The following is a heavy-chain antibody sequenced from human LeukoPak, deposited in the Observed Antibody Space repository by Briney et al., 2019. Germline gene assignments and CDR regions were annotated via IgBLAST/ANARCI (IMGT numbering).Heavy chain of an antibody. J-gene: IGHJ4*02. CDR1: GGSISSYY. Sequence: SETLSLTCTVSGGSISSYYWSWIRQPPGKGLEWIGYIYYSGSTNYNPSLKSRVTISVDTSKNQFSLKLSSVTAADTAVYYCARRITMVRGGYYFDYWAREPWSPSPQ. V-gene: IGHV4-59*08. CDR2: IYYSGST. D-gene: IGHD3-10*01. CDR3: ARRITMVRGGYYFDY.